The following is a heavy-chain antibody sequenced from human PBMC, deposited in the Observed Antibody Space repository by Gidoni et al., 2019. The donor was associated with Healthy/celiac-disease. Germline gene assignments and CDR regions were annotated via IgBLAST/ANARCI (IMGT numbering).Heavy chain of an antibody. D-gene: IGHD3-22*01. V-gene: IGHV3-74*01. CDR2: INSDGSST. J-gene: IGHJ4*02. CDR1: GFTFSSYW. CDR3: ASGPLYDSSGYYRDY. Sequence: EVQLVESGGGLVQPGGSRSPACAASGFTFSSYWLPWVRQAPGKGLVWVSRINSDGSSTSYADSVKGRFTISRDNAKNTLYLQMNSLRAEDTAVYYCASGPLYDSSGYYRDYWGQGTLVTVSS.